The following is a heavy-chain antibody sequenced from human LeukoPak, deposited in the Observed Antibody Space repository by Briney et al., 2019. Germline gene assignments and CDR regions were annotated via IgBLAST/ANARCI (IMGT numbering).Heavy chain of an antibody. J-gene: IGHJ4*02. V-gene: IGHV3-21*01. CDR1: GFTFSSYS. Sequence: QAGGSLRLSCAASGFTFSSYSMNWVRQAPGKGLEWVSSISSSSSYIYYADSVKGRFTISRDNAKNSLYLQMNSLRAEDTAVYYCARDLVVPAAMPGNPFDYWGQGTLVTVSS. CDR3: ARDLVVPAAMPGNPFDY. D-gene: IGHD2-2*01. CDR2: ISSSSSYI.